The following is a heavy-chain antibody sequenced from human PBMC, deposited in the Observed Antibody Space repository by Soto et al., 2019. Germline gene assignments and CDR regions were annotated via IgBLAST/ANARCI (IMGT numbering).Heavy chain of an antibody. Sequence: LRLSCAASGFTFSSYAMSWVRQAPGKGLEWVSAISGSGGSTYYADSVKGRFTISRDNSKNTLYLQMNSLRAEDTAVYYCAKDWIVPAAKYPRTNWFDPWGQGTLVTVSS. D-gene: IGHD2-2*01. V-gene: IGHV3-23*01. CDR2: ISGSGGST. CDR1: GFTFSSYA. CDR3: AKDWIVPAAKYPRTNWFDP. J-gene: IGHJ5*02.